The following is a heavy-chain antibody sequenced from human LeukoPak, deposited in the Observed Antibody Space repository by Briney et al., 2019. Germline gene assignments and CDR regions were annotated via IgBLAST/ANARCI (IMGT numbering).Heavy chain of an antibody. J-gene: IGHJ4*02. V-gene: IGHV1-18*01. CDR2: ISAYNGKT. CDR1: GYTFTSYG. Sequence: ASVKLSCKASGYTFTSYGISWVRQAPGQGLEWMGWISAYNGKTNYAQKLQGRVTMTTDTSTSTAYMELRSLRSDDTAVYYCAREDVDTASFDSCGQGTPVTVSS. CDR3: AREDVDTASFDS. D-gene: IGHD5-18*01.